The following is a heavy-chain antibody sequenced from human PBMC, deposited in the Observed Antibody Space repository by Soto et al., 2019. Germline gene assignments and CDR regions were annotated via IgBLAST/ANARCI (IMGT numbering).Heavy chain of an antibody. D-gene: IGHD5-18*01. CDR1: GFTFSSYG. J-gene: IGHJ3*02. CDR2: ISYDGSNK. Sequence: WGSLRLSCAASGFTFSSYGMHWVRQAPGKGLEWVAVISYDGSNKYYADSVKGRFTISRDNSKNTLYLQMNSLRAEDTAVYYCAKVGSGYSYGPPGGFDIWRQGTTVTV. CDR3: AKVGSGYSYGPPGGFDI. V-gene: IGHV3-30*18.